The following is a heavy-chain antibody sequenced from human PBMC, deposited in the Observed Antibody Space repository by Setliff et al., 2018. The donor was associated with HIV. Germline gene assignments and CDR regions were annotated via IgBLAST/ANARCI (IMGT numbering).Heavy chain of an antibody. CDR3: ATGGLGYSRAWYRMGH. CDR1: GITFSSYA. V-gene: IGHV3-30*04. CDR2: ISYDGSNK. D-gene: IGHD6-19*01. J-gene: IGHJ6*04. Sequence: PGGSLRLSCAASGITFSSYAMHWVRQAPGKGLQWVAIISYDGSNKYYADSLKGRFTISRDDSKNTLYLQMNSLRPEDTAVYYCATGGLGYSRAWYRMGHWGKGTAVTVSS.